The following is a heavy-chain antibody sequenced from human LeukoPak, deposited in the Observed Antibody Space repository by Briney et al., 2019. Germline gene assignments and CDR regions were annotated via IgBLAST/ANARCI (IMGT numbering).Heavy chain of an antibody. V-gene: IGHV3-30*18. D-gene: IGHD3-16*01. J-gene: IGHJ6*03. CDR1: GFTFSTYG. CDR2: ISYDGSNK. Sequence: GGSLRLSCAASGFTFSTYGMHWVRQAPGKGLEWVAVISYDGSNKYYADSVQGRFSISRDNSKNTLYLQMNSLRDEDTGVYYCAKGLRTGVGPYMGYHYYMDVWGKGATVTVSS. CDR3: AKGLRTGVGPYMGYHYYMDV.